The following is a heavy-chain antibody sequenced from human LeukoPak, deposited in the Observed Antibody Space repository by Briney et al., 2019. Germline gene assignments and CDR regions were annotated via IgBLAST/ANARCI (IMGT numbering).Heavy chain of an antibody. CDR2: IYYSGST. D-gene: IGHD6-6*01. J-gene: IGHJ4*02. V-gene: IGHV4-39*01. Sequence: SETLSLTCTVSGGSISSSSYYWGWLRQPPGKGLEWIGSIYYSGSTYYNPSLKSRVTISVDTSKNQFSLKLSSVTAADTAVYYCARRDSSSIFLVWGQGTLVTVSS. CDR1: GGSISSSSYY. CDR3: ARRDSSSIFLV.